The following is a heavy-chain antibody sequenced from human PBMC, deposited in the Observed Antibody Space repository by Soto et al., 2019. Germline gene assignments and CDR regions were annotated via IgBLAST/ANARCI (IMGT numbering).Heavy chain of an antibody. Sequence: GGSLRLSCAASGFTFSKYAMHWVRQAPGKGLEWVALLSYVGGNKYYAYSVKGRFTISRDNSKNTFYLQMNGLRAEDTAVYYCARDRNVYCSGGSCHYGMDVWGQGTTVTVSS. V-gene: IGHV3-30-3*01. CDR3: ARDRNVYCSGGSCHYGMDV. CDR2: LSYVGGNK. CDR1: GFTFSKYA. J-gene: IGHJ6*02. D-gene: IGHD2-15*01.